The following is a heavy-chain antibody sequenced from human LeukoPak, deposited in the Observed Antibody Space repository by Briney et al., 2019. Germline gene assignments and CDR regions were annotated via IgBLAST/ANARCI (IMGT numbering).Heavy chain of an antibody. Sequence: QAGGSLRLSCAASGFTFSSYWMHWVRQAPGKGLVWVSRINSDGSSTTYAESVKGRFTISRDNAKNTLYLQMNSLRAEDTAVYYCARGHNYGDLDYWGQGTLVTVSS. J-gene: IGHJ4*02. D-gene: IGHD4-17*01. CDR1: GFTFSSYW. CDR3: ARGHNYGDLDY. V-gene: IGHV3-74*01. CDR2: INSDGSST.